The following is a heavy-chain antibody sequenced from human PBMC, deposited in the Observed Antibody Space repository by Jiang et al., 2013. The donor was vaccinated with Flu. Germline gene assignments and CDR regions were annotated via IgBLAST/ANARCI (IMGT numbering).Heavy chain of an antibody. J-gene: IGHJ4*02. V-gene: IGHV3-23*01. D-gene: IGHD1-26*01. CDR1: GFTFSSYA. Sequence: QLLESGGGLVQQGGSLRLSCAASGFTFSSYAMSWVRQAPGKGLEWVSAISGSGGSTYYADSVKGRFTFSRDNSKNTLYLQMNSLRAEDTAVYYCAKDSPPYDIVGATLWGQGTLVTVSS. CDR3: AKDSPPYDIVGATL. CDR2: ISGSGGST.